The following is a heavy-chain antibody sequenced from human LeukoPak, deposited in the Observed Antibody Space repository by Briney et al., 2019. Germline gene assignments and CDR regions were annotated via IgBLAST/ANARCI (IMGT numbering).Heavy chain of an antibody. D-gene: IGHD3/OR15-3a*01. V-gene: IGHV3-23*01. CDR3: AKDSGTRDYYYNGMDV. Sequence: PGGSLRLSCAASGFTFYYYAMNWVRQAPGKGLESLSAVSAGGGSTYFADSVKGRFTISRDNSKNTLYLQMNSLRAEDTAVYYCAKDSGTRDYYYNGMDVWGQGTTVTVSS. J-gene: IGHJ6*02. CDR2: VSAGGGST. CDR1: GFTFYYYA.